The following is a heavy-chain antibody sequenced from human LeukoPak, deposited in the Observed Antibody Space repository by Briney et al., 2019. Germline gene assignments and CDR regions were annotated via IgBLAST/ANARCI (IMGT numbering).Heavy chain of an antibody. D-gene: IGHD1-26*01. V-gene: IGHV3-64*01. CDR1: GFTFSSYA. Sequence: PGGSLRLSCAASGFTFSSYAMHWVRQAPGKGLEYVSAISSNGGSTYYANSVKGRFTISRDNSKNTLYLQMGSLRAEDMAVYYCARVGGSYGMGSVFDYWGQGTLVTVSS. CDR3: ARVGGSYGMGSVFDY. CDR2: ISSNGGST. J-gene: IGHJ4*02.